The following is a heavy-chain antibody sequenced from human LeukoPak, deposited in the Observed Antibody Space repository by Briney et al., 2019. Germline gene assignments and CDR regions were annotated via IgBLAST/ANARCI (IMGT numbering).Heavy chain of an antibody. CDR2: IYYSGST. CDR3: ARVGAAAGT. Sequence: SETLSLTCTVSGGSISSYYWSWIRQPPGKGLEWIGYIYYSGSTNYNPSLKSRVTISVDTSKNQLSLKLSSVTAADTAVYYCARVGAAAGTWGQGTLVTVSS. D-gene: IGHD6-13*01. J-gene: IGHJ4*02. V-gene: IGHV4-59*01. CDR1: GGSISSYY.